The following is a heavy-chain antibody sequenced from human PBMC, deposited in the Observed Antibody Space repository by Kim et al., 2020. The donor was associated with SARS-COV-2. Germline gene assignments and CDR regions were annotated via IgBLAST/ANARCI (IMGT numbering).Heavy chain of an antibody. J-gene: IGHJ4*02. D-gene: IGHD1-26*01. CDR2: ISSSSSYI. CDR1: GFTFSSYS. CDR3: ARVGWSGSYYGLDY. Sequence: GGSLRLSCAASGFTFSSYSMNWVRQAPGKGLEWVSSISSSSSYIYYADSVKGRFTISRDNTKNSLYLQMNSLRAEDTVVYYCARVGWSGSYYGLDYWGQGTLVTVSS. V-gene: IGHV3-21*01.